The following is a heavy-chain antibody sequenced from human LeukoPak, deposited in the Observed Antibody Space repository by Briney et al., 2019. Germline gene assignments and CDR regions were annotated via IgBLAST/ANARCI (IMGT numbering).Heavy chain of an antibody. CDR3: ASTPPGYSYGYRTGDY. D-gene: IGHD5-18*01. CDR2: IYYSGST. CDR1: GGSISSSSYY. V-gene: IGHV4-39*07. Sequence: SETLSLTCTVSGGSISSSSYYWGWIRQPPGKGLEWIGSIYYSGSTYYNPSLKSRVTISVDTSKNQFSLKLSSVTAADTAVYYCASTPPGYSYGYRTGDYWGQGTLVTVSS. J-gene: IGHJ4*02.